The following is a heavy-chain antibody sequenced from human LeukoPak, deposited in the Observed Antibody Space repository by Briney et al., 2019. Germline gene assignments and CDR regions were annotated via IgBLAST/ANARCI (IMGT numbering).Heavy chain of an antibody. CDR1: GYTFTSYG. V-gene: IGHV1-18*01. D-gene: IGHD3-10*01. CDR2: ISAYNGNT. CDR3: ARDRGQLLGFGGDYYFDY. J-gene: IGHJ4*02. Sequence: ASVKVSCKASGYTFTSYGISWVRQAPGQGLEWMGWISAYNGNTNYAQKLQGRVTMTTDTSTSTAYMELRSLRTDDTGVYYCARDRGQLLGFGGDYYFDYWGQGTLVTVSS.